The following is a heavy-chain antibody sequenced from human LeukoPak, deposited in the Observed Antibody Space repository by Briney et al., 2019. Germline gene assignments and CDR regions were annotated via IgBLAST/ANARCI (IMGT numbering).Heavy chain of an antibody. V-gene: IGHV3-66*02. Sequence: GGSLRLSCAASGFTVSSNYMSWVRQAPGKGLEWVSVIHSGGSTYYADSVKGRFTISRDNSKNTLYLQMNSLRAEDTAVYYCARDGVAVAGTRNPYYYYYMDVWGKGTTVTVSS. CDR1: GFTVSSNY. CDR3: ARDGVAVAGTRNPYYYYYMDV. D-gene: IGHD6-19*01. J-gene: IGHJ6*03. CDR2: IHSGGST.